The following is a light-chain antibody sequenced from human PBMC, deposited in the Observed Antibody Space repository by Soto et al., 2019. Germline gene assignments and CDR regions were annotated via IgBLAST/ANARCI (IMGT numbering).Light chain of an antibody. V-gene: IGLV2-14*03. CDR2: NVY. Sequence: QSALTQPASVSGSPGQSITIFCTGTSSDIGIYNFVSWYQQHPGKAPKLMIYNVYSRPSGVSSRFSGSKSGNTASLTISWLQAEDEADYYCFSHRSGDSHVFGTGTKLTVL. CDR3: FSHRSGDSHV. CDR1: SSDIGIYNF. J-gene: IGLJ1*01.